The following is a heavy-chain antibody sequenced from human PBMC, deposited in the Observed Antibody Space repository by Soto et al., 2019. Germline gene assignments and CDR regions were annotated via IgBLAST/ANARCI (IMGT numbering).Heavy chain of an antibody. V-gene: IGHV1-69*12. CDR3: ARGGEQWLVQDWFDP. J-gene: IGHJ5*02. D-gene: IGHD6-19*01. Sequence: QVQLVQSGAEVKKPGSSVKVSCKASGGTFSSYAISWVRQAPGQGLEWMGGIIPIFGTANYAQKFQGRVTITADESTSTVYMERSSLRSEDTAVYYCARGGEQWLVQDWFDPWGQGTLVTVSS. CDR1: GGTFSSYA. CDR2: IIPIFGTA.